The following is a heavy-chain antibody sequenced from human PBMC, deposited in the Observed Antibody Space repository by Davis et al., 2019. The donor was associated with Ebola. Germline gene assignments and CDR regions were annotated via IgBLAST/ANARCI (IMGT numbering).Heavy chain of an antibody. D-gene: IGHD5-24*01. CDR3: ARWLQIESFDI. Sequence: PSETLSLTCTVSGGSISSSSYYWGWIRQPPGKGLEWIGSIYYSGSTYYNPSLKSRVTISVDTSKNQFSLKLSSVTAADTAVYYCARWLQIESFDIWGQGTMVTVSS. CDR1: GGSISSSSYY. CDR2: IYYSGST. V-gene: IGHV4-39*01. J-gene: IGHJ3*02.